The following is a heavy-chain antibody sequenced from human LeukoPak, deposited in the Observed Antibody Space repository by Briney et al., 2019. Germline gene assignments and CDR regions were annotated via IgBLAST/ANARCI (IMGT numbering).Heavy chain of an antibody. J-gene: IGHJ4*02. CDR1: GYTFTSYG. D-gene: IGHD3-16*02. V-gene: IGHV1-18*01. CDR3: ARVGNDYVWGSYRYDYFDY. Sequence: ASVKVPCKASGYTFTSYGISWVRQAPGQGLEWMGWISAYNGNTNYAQKLQGRVTMTTDTSTSTAYMELRSLRSDDTAVYYCARVGNDYVWGSYRYDYFDYWGQGTLVTVSS. CDR2: ISAYNGNT.